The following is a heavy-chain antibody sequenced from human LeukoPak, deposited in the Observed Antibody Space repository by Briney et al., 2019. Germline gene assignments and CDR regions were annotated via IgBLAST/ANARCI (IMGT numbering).Heavy chain of an antibody. CDR2: IYYSGST. V-gene: IGHV4-59*11. CDR1: GGSISGQY. CDR3: ARVYDFWSSYSEGAFDI. J-gene: IGHJ3*02. Sequence: PSETLSLTCSVSGGSISGQYWTWIRQPPGKRLEWIGYIYYSGSTNYNPSFKSRVTISIDTSKNQFSWKVRSVTAADTAVYYCARVYDFWSSYSEGAFDIWGQGTMVTVSS. D-gene: IGHD3-3*01.